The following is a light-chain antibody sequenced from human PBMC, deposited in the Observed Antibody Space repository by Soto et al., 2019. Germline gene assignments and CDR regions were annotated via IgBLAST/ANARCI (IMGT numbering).Light chain of an antibody. CDR1: NSDIGIHY. CDR2: DNN. J-gene: IGLJ2*01. CDR3: ATWESSLSAL. Sequence: QSVLTQPPSVSAAPGQKVTISCSGSNSDIGIHYVSWYQQLPGTAPKLLIYDNNKRPSGIPDRFSGSKSGTSATLGITGLQTGDEADYYCATWESSLSALFGGGPSSPS. V-gene: IGLV1-51*01.